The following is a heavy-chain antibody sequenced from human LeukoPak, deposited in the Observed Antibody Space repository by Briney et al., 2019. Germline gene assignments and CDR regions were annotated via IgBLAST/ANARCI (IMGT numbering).Heavy chain of an antibody. J-gene: IGHJ4*02. CDR3: ARERVGYSDGSDYYHYYFDY. CDR1: GGSISSYY. V-gene: IGHV4-59*12. D-gene: IGHD3-22*01. Sequence: SETLSLTCTVSGGSISSYYWSWIRQPPGKGLEWIGYIYYSGSTNYNPSLKSRVTISVDTSKNQFSLKLSSVTAADTAVFYCARERVGYSDGSDYYHYYFDYWGQGTLVTVSS. CDR2: IYYSGST.